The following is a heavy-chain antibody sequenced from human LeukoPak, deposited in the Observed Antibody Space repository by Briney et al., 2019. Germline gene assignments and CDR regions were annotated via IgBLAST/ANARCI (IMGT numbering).Heavy chain of an antibody. V-gene: IGHV3-74*01. CDR2: INSDGSST. D-gene: IGHD6-13*01. Sequence: PGGSLRLSCAASGFTFSSYWVHWVRQAPGKGLVWVSRINSDGSSTSYADSVKGRFTISRDNAKNTLYLQMNSLRAEDTAVYYCARAKIAAPGTVDCWGQGTLVTVSS. J-gene: IGHJ4*02. CDR3: ARAKIAAPGTVDC. CDR1: GFTFSSYW.